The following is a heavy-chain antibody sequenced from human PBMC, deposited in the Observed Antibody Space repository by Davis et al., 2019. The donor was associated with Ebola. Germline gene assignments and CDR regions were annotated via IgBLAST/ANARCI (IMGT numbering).Heavy chain of an antibody. CDR2: VHYTGST. CDR3: ARLWPAAGTGLDY. D-gene: IGHD6-13*01. CDR1: GGSISGYH. Sequence: MPSETLSLTCTVSGGSISGYHWNWIRQPPGKGLEWIGYVHYTGSTNYNPSLKSRVTISVDTSKNQFSLKLTSVTAADTAVYYCARLWPAAGTGLDYWGQGTLVTVSS. J-gene: IGHJ4*02. V-gene: IGHV4-59*08.